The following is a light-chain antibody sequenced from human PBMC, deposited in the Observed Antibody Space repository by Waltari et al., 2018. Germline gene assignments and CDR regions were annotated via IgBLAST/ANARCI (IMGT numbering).Light chain of an antibody. Sequence: DIQLTQSPSSLSASVGDRVTINCRASQDINGALAWFQHQPGKAPKTLIYDISTRQSGVPSRFGGSGSGTDFTLTIDRLQPDDFATYYCQHYYYYPFTFGGGTKVEVK. J-gene: IGKJ4*01. CDR2: DIS. CDR1: QDINGA. CDR3: QHYYYYPFT. V-gene: IGKV1-16*01.